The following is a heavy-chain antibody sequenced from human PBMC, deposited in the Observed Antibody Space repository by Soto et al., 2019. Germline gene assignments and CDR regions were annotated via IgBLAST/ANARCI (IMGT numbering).Heavy chain of an antibody. Sequence: SETLSLTCAVYGGSFSGYYWSWIRQPPGKGLEWIGEINLSGSTNYNPSLKSRVTISVDTSKNQFSLKLRSEDTAVYYCARDSRGYSYGDFDYWGQGTLVTVSS. V-gene: IGHV4-34*01. D-gene: IGHD5-18*01. CDR1: GGSFSGYY. CDR2: INLSGST. J-gene: IGHJ4*02. CDR3: ARDSRGYSYGDFDY.